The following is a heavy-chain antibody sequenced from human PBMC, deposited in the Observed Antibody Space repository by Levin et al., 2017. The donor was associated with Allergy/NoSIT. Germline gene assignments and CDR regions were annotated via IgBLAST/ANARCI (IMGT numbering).Heavy chain of an antibody. CDR1: RFTFSSYG. D-gene: IGHD5-18*01. J-gene: IGHJ4*02. Sequence: PGGSLRLSCAASRFTFSSYGMHWVRQAPGKGLEWVAVISYDGSNKYYADSVKARFTISRDNARNTVHLQMKSLRTADTAVYYCAKDLRAIVTGRVGYYFDYWGQGALVTVSS. V-gene: IGHV3-30*18. CDR2: ISYDGSNK. CDR3: AKDLRAIVTGRVGYYFDY.